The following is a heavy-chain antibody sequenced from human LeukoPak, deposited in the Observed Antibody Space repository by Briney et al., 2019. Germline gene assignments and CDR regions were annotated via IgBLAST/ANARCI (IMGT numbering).Heavy chain of an antibody. J-gene: IGHJ4*02. CDR2: ISGSGGST. V-gene: IGHV3-23*01. Sequence: GGSLRLSCTASGFTFNSDAMNWVRQAPGKGLEWVATISGSGGSTYYTDPVKGRFTISRDNFKNMVFLQMNSLKAEDTAIYYCAKDFYDFWSGFDYWGQGTLVTVSS. CDR1: GFTFNSDA. CDR3: AKDFYDFWSGFDY. D-gene: IGHD3-3*01.